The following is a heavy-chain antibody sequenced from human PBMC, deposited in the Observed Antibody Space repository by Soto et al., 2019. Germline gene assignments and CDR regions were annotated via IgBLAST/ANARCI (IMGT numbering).Heavy chain of an antibody. Sequence: QITLKESGPPLVKPTQTLTLTCTFSGFSLSTSGVGVGWIRQPPGKALEWLALIYWDDDKRYSPSLKSRLTITKDTSKNQVVLTMTNMDPVDTATYYCAHRLGIVVVPAAMEADAFDIWGQGTMVTVSS. CDR3: AHRLGIVVVPAAMEADAFDI. J-gene: IGHJ3*02. D-gene: IGHD2-2*01. CDR2: IYWDDDK. CDR1: GFSLSTSGVG. V-gene: IGHV2-5*02.